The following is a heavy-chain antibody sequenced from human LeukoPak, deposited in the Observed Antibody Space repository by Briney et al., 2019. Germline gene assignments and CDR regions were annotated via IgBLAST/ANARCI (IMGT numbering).Heavy chain of an antibody. CDR2: INHSGST. CDR1: GGSFSGYY. J-gene: IGHJ2*01. Sequence: SETLSHTCAVYGGSFSGYYWSWIRQPPGKGLEWIGEINHSGSTNYNPSLKSRVTISVDTSKNQFSLKLSSVTAADTAVYYCARSYYKVWYFDLWGRGTLVTVSS. D-gene: IGHD3-10*01. V-gene: IGHV4-34*01. CDR3: ARSYYKVWYFDL.